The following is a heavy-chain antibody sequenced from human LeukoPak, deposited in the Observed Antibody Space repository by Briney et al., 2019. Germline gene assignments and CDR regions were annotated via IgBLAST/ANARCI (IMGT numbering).Heavy chain of an antibody. V-gene: IGHV3-23*01. CDR3: AIGLRYFDWLPYYFDY. CDR1: GFTFSSYA. J-gene: IGHJ4*02. Sequence: QPGGSLRLSCAASGFTFSSYAMSWVRQAPGKGLEWVSAISGSGGSTYYADSVKGRFTISRDNSKNTLYLQMNSLRAEDTAVYYLAIGLRYFDWLPYYFDYWGQGTLVTVSS. D-gene: IGHD3-9*01. CDR2: ISGSGGST.